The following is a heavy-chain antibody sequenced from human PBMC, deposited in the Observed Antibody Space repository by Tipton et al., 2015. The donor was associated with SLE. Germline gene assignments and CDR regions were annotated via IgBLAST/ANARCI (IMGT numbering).Heavy chain of an antibody. J-gene: IGHJ5*02. Sequence: LRLSCTVSGGSISSYYWSWIRQPAGKGLEWIGRIYTSGSTNYNPPLKSRVTMSVDTSKNQFSLKLSSVTAADTAVYYCARDRVYSSGIDPWGQGTLVTVSS. CDR3: ARDRVYSSGIDP. D-gene: IGHD6-25*01. V-gene: IGHV4-4*07. CDR2: IYTSGST. CDR1: GGSISSYY.